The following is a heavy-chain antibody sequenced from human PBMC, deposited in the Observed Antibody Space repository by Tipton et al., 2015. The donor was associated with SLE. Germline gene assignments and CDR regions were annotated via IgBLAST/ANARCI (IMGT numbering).Heavy chain of an antibody. Sequence: TLSLTCTVSGGSISSYYWSWIRQPPGKGLEWIGYIYTSGSTNYHPSLKSRVTISVDTSKNQFSLKLSSVTAADTAVYYCARDRTMVRGVLDYWGQGTLVTVSS. CDR1: GGSISSYY. J-gene: IGHJ4*02. D-gene: IGHD3-10*01. CDR3: ARDRTMVRGVLDY. CDR2: IYTSGST. V-gene: IGHV4-4*08.